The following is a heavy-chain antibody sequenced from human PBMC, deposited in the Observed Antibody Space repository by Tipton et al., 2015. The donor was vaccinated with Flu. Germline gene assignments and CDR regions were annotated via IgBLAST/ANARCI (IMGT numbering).Heavy chain of an antibody. Sequence: QLVQSGAEVKKPGDSLKISCKASGYTVTSYWLAWVRQMPGKGLEWMGIIHPRDSDTRYNQSFEGHFTMSADKSISTVYLQWNYLKASDTAIYYCARHRDGGGNSVDCWGQGTLVTVSS. D-gene: IGHD3-16*01. CDR2: IHPRDSDT. CDR1: GYTVTSYW. V-gene: IGHV5-51*01. J-gene: IGHJ4*02. CDR3: ARHRDGGGNSVDC.